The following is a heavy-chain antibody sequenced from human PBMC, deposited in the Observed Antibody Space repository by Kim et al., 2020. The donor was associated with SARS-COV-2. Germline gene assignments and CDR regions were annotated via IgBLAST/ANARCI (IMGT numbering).Heavy chain of an antibody. V-gene: IGHV3-43*02. CDR1: GFTFDDYV. CDR2: ISGDGGST. Sequence: GGSLRLSCAASGFTFDDYVMHWVRQVPGKGLEWLSLISGDGGSTHYADSVKGRSTISRDNSKNSLYLHMNNLRTEDTALYYCAKDDGGSVHYWGQGTLVTGSS. D-gene: IGHD2-15*01. J-gene: IGHJ4*02. CDR3: AKDDGGSVHY.